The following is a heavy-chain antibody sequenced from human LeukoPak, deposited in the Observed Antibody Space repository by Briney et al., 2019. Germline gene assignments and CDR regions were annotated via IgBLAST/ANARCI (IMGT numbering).Heavy chain of an antibody. CDR2: IYYRGST. V-gene: IGHV4-39*07. Sequence: PSETLSLTCTVSGGSISSSNYYWGWIRQPPGKGLEWIGSIYYRGSTYYNPSLMSRVTIFVDTSKNQFSLKLSSVTAADTAVYYCARDATEYSSRMPGMDVWGKGTTVTVSS. D-gene: IGHD6-13*01. CDR3: ARDATEYSSRMPGMDV. CDR1: GGSISSSNYY. J-gene: IGHJ6*04.